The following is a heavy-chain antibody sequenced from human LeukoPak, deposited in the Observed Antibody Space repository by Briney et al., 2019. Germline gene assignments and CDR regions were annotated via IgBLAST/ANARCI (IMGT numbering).Heavy chain of an antibody. V-gene: IGHV3-21*01. Sequence: GGSLRLSCAASGFTFSSNGMNWVRQAPGKGLEWVSTISGGSTHIYYADSVKGRFTISRDNAENSLYLQMNSLRAEDTAVYYCARGTQQISAARHSTWFDLWGQGTLVTVSS. D-gene: IGHD6-25*01. J-gene: IGHJ5*02. CDR3: ARGTQQISAARHSTWFDL. CDR2: ISGGSTHI. CDR1: GFTFSSNG.